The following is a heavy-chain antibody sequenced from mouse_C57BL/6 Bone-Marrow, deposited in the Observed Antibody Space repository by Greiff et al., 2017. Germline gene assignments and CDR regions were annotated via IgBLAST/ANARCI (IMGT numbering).Heavy chain of an antibody. D-gene: IGHD1-1*01. V-gene: IGHV14-1*01. CDR2: IDPEDGDT. Sequence: EVQLQQSGAELVRPGASVKLSCTASGFNIKDYYMHWVKQRPEQGLEWIGRIDPEDGDTEYAPKFQGKATMTADTSSNTAYLQRSSLTSEDTAVYYCTTPYYYGSSYGSYWGQGTLVTVSA. J-gene: IGHJ3*01. CDR1: GFNIKDYY. CDR3: TTPYYYGSSYGSY.